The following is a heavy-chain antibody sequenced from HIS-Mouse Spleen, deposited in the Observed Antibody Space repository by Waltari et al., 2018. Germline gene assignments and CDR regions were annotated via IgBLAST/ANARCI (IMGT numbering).Heavy chain of an antibody. CDR1: GCSISSSSYY. V-gene: IGHV4-39*07. J-gene: IGHJ2*01. CDR2: IYYSGNT. D-gene: IGHD6-13*01. CDR3: AREIPYSSSWYDWYFDL. Sequence: QLQLQESGPGLVKPSETLSLTCTVSGCSISSSSYYWGWIRQPPGKGLGWIGSIYYSGNTYYNPSLKSGVTISVDTSKNQFSLKLSSVTAADTAVYYCAREIPYSSSWYDWYFDLWGRGTLVTVSS.